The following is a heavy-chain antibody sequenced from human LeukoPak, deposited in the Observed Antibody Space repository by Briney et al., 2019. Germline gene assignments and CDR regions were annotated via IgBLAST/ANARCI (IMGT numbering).Heavy chain of an antibody. Sequence: SETLSLTCTVSGGSIYSYYWSWIRQPPGKGLEWIGSIFHSGITYYNPSLKSRITISVDTSKNQFSLRLSSVTAADTAVYYCARRISTRRGETCSSTSCYFDYWGQGTLVTVSS. V-gene: IGHV4-59*08. J-gene: IGHJ4*02. CDR3: ARRISTRRGETCSSTSCYFDY. CDR1: GGSIYSYY. CDR2: IFHSGIT. D-gene: IGHD2-2*01.